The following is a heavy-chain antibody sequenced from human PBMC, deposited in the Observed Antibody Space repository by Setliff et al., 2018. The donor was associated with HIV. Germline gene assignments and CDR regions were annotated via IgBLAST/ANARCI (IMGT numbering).Heavy chain of an antibody. Sequence: KTSETLSLTCTVSGGSITSSYWSWIRQPAGKGLEWIGRIYTSGSTNYNPSLKSRVTMSVDTSKNQFSLKLKSVTAADTAVYFCARGGTVSADFDSWGQGTLVTVSS. CDR2: IYTSGST. CDR3: ARGGTVSADFDS. CDR1: GGSITSSY. D-gene: IGHD6-19*01. V-gene: IGHV4-4*07. J-gene: IGHJ4*02.